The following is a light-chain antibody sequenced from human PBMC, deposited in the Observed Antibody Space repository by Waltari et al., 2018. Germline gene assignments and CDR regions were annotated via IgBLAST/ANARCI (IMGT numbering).Light chain of an antibody. CDR1: NIGSKS. J-gene: IGLJ2*01. CDR2: DDR. Sequence: SYVLTQPPSVSVAPGKTARITCGGKNIGSKSVHWYQQKPGQAPVLVVYDDRDRPSGIPERFSGSNSRNTAPLTISRVEAGDEADYYCQVWDSSSDHVVFGGGTKLTVL. V-gene: IGLV3-21*03. CDR3: QVWDSSSDHVV.